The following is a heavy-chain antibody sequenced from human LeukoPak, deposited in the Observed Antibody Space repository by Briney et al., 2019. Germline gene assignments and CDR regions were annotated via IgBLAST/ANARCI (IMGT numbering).Heavy chain of an antibody. V-gene: IGHV4-34*01. CDR3: ARLHVLLWFGEMGAFDI. J-gene: IGHJ3*02. CDR2: INHSGST. CDR1: GGSFSGYY. Sequence: SETLSLTCAVYGGSFSGYYWSWIRQPPGKGLEWIGEINHSGSTNYNPSLKSRVTISVDTSKNQFSLKLSSVTAADTAVYYCARLHVLLWFGEMGAFDIWGQGTMVTVSS. D-gene: IGHD3-10*01.